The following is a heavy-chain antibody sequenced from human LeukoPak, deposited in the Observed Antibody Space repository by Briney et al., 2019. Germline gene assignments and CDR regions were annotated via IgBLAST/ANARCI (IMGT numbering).Heavy chain of an antibody. Sequence: SETLSLTCTVSGGSINNYFCNWIRQPAGKGLEWIGRIYTSGTTNYNPFLKSRVTLSLDTSRKQFSLELSSVTAADTAVYYFARSSGYWLDPWGQGTLVIVSS. CDR3: ARSSGYWLDP. D-gene: IGHD5-12*01. CDR2: IYTSGTT. V-gene: IGHV4-4*07. J-gene: IGHJ5*02. CDR1: GGSINNYF.